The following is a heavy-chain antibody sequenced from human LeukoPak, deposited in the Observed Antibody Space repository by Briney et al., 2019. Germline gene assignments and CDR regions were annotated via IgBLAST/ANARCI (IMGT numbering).Heavy chain of an antibody. J-gene: IGHJ5*02. CDR2: IIPNTGGT. Sequence: ASVTVSCKASGYTFTGYYMHWVRQAPGQGLEWMGWIIPNTGGTNYAQKFQGRVTMTRDTSISTAYMELNNLRSDDTAVYYCARDSGANWFDPWGQGTLVTVSS. D-gene: IGHD3-10*01. CDR3: ARDSGANWFDP. V-gene: IGHV1-2*02. CDR1: GYTFTGYY.